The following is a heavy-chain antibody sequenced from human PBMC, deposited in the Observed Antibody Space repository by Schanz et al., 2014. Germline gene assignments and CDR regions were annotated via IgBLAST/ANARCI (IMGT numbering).Heavy chain of an antibody. J-gene: IGHJ2*01. D-gene: IGHD6-19*01. Sequence: QVQLVQSGAEVKKPGASVKVSCKASGYTFTSYGISWVRQAPGQGLEWMGWISPYNGNTNYAQKLQGRVTMTADTSTSTAYMELSSLRSEDTAVYYCARLSVAGRPHVNYWYFDLWGRGTLVTVSA. CDR1: GYTFTSYG. V-gene: IGHV1-18*01. CDR2: ISPYNGNT. CDR3: ARLSVAGRPHVNYWYFDL.